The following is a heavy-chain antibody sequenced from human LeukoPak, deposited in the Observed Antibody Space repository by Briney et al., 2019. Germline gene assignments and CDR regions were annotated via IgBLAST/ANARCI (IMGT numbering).Heavy chain of an antibody. CDR1: GFTFSTYV. CDR3: AKDRGSGTRGPFDY. V-gene: IGHV3-23*01. D-gene: IGHD3-10*01. J-gene: IGHJ4*02. CDR2: ISDSGGSA. Sequence: GGSLRLSCAASGFTFSTYVMSWGRQAPGEGLQRVSAISDSGGSACYADSVKGRFTISRDNSKNTLYLQMNVLRAEDTAVYYWAKDRGSGTRGPFDYWGQGTLVTVSS.